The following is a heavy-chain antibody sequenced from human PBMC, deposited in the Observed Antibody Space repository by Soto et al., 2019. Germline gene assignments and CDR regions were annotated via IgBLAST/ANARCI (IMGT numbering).Heavy chain of an antibody. V-gene: IGHV3-30-3*01. CDR3: ARDGHYSGHTHVPAV. J-gene: IGHJ6*02. D-gene: IGHD3-3*01. CDR1: GRKFRGYA. Sequence: WGYKRLWCIVDGRKFRGYAMPWIRQTTEKGLEWATAISYDGSNKYYDDAVKGRFTVSRYNYKNTLYLQMNSLIAEDTAVYYCARDGHYSGHTHVPAVWGQGTTDTV. CDR2: ISYDGSNK.